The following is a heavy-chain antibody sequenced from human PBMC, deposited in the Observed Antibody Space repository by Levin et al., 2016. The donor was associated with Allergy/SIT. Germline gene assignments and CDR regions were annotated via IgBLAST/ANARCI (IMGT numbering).Heavy chain of an antibody. J-gene: IGHJ4*02. CDR2: ISYDGSNK. D-gene: IGHD2-21*02. Sequence: VRQMPGKGLEWVAVISYDGSNKYYADSVKGRFTISRDNSKNTLYLQMNSLRAEDTAVYYCAKDGDSYCGGDCYSRWSYWGQGTLVTVSS. CDR3: AKDGDSYCGGDCYSRWSY. V-gene: IGHV3-30*18.